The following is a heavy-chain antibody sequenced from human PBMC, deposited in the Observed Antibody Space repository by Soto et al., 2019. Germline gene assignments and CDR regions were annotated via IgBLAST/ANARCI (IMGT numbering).Heavy chain of an antibody. CDR1: GGSISSYY. CDR3: ARDYIWYYGYHYYVMAV. V-gene: IGHV4-4*07. CDR2: IYTSGST. D-gene: IGHD4-17*01. J-gene: IGHJ6*02. Sequence: ASETLSLTCTVSGGSISSYYWSWIRQPAGKGLEWIGRIYTSGSTNYNPSLKSRVTMSVDTSKNQFSLKLSSVTAADTAVYYCARDYIWYYGYHYYVMAVCGQGTTVIVSS.